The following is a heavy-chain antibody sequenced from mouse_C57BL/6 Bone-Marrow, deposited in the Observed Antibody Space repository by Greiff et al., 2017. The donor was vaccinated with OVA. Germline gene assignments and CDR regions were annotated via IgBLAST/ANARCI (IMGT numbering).Heavy chain of an antibody. V-gene: IGHV14-2*01. Sequence: EVQLQQSGAELVKPGASVKLSCTASGFNIKDYYMHWVKQRTEQGLEWIGRIDPEDGETKYAPKFQGKATITADTSSNTAYLQLSSLTSKDTAVYYCANDYDWFAYWGQGTLVTVSA. D-gene: IGHD2-4*01. CDR3: ANDYDWFAY. CDR1: GFNIKDYY. CDR2: IDPEDGET. J-gene: IGHJ3*01.